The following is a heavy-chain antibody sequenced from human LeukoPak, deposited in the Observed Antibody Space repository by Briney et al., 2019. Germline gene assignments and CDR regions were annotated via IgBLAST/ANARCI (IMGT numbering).Heavy chain of an antibody. CDR2: INHSGST. CDR3: ARGGRGQWLLRAFDI. V-gene: IGHV4-34*01. D-gene: IGHD6-19*01. J-gene: IGHJ3*02. CDR1: GGSFSGYY. Sequence: SETLPLTCAVYGGSFSGYYWSWIRQPPGKGLEWIGEINHSGSTNYNPSLKSRVTISVDTSKNQFSLKLSSVTAADTAVYYCARGGRGQWLLRAFDIWGQGTMVTVSS.